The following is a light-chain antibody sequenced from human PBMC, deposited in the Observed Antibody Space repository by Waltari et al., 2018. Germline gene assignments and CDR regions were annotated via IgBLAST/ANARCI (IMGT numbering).Light chain of an antibody. CDR1: QSVSSSY. CDR2: GTS. Sequence: EIVLTQSPGTLSLSPGERATLSCRASQSVSSSYLAWYQQKPGQAPGLLIYGTSSRATGIPDRFSGSGSGTDFTLTISRLEPEDFAVYYCQQYGSSPWTFGLGTKVELK. J-gene: IGKJ1*01. V-gene: IGKV3-20*01. CDR3: QQYGSSPWT.